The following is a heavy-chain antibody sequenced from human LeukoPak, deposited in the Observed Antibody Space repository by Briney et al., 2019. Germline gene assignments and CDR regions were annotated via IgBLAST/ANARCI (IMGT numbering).Heavy chain of an antibody. CDR3: ARETSLVGYSGGLGFNY. CDR2: IYGSGRP. J-gene: IGHJ4*02. CDR1: GSSISYWY. V-gene: IGHV4-59*01. D-gene: IGHD6-19*01. Sequence: TSSETLSLTCTVSGSSISYWYWSWIRQPPGKGLEWIGNIYGSGRPSYNPSLTSRVTISVDTSKNQFSLKLTSVTAADTAVYYCARETSLVGYSGGLGFNYWGQGILVTVSS.